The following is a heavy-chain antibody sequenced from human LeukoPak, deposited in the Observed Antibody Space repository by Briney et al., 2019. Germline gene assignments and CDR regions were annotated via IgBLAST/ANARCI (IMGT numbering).Heavy chain of an antibody. Sequence: SGGSLRLSCAGSGFTFSRHGMHWVRQAPGKGLEWVAIISNDGSRKYYAHSVEGRFTISRDNSKNTLYLQMDSLRAEDTAVYYCARDRAWNYFDYWGQGTLVTVSS. V-gene: IGHV3-30*03. CDR1: GFTFSRHG. J-gene: IGHJ4*02. D-gene: IGHD3-3*01. CDR3: ARDRAWNYFDY. CDR2: ISNDGSRK.